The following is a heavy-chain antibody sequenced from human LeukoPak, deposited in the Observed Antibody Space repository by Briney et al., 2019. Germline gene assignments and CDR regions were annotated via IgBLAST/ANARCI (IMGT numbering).Heavy chain of an antibody. CDR1: GYTFTSYY. Sequence: ASVKVSCKASGYTFTSYYMHWVRQAPGQGLEWMGIINPSGGSTSYAQKLQGRVTMTRDTSTSTVYMELSSLRSEDTAVYYCARAVTENWFDPWGQGTLVTVSS. D-gene: IGHD2-21*02. CDR3: ARAVTENWFDP. V-gene: IGHV1-46*01. J-gene: IGHJ5*02. CDR2: INPSGGST.